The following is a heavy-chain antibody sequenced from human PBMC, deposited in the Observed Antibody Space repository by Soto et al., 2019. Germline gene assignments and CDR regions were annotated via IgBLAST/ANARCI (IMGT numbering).Heavy chain of an antibody. V-gene: IGHV4-34*01. Sequence: SETLSLTCAVYGGSFSGYYWSWIRQPPGKGLEWIGEINHSGSTNYNPSLKSRVTISVDTSKNQFSLKLSSVTAADTAVYYCARALYSSSFYFDYWGQGALVNVSS. D-gene: IGHD6-6*01. CDR1: GGSFSGYY. J-gene: IGHJ4*02. CDR3: ARALYSSSFYFDY. CDR2: INHSGST.